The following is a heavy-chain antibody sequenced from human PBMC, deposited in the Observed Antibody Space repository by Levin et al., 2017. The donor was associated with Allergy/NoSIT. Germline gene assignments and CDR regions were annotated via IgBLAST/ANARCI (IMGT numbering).Heavy chain of an antibody. CDR3: ARVAMARGVIWLGP. V-gene: IGHV3-66*01. CDR1: GLTVTSNY. Sequence: GGSLRLSCAASGLTVTSNYMAWVRRAPGKGLEWVSLVYSSGDTYYADSVKGRSTLSRDNEKHTLNLELHSLRVEDTAVYYCARVAMARGVIWLGPWGQGTQVTVSP. CDR2: VYSSGDT. J-gene: IGHJ5*02. D-gene: IGHD3-10*01.